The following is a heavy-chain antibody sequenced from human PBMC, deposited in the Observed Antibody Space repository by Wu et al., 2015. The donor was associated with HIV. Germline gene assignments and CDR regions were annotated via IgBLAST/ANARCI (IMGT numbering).Heavy chain of an antibody. Sequence: HLVQSGPELKKPGTSVKVFCKASGFTFGSSAIQWLRETRGQRLQRIGWIDVGGGNTNYAHGLRDRVSLSWDMSTATAHMELSSLRSDDTAVYFCGAHYSEGLWWGMMDYWGQGTLVTVSS. CDR3: GAHYSEGLWWGMMDY. D-gene: IGHD2-21*01. CDR2: IDVGGGNT. CDR1: GFTFGSSA. J-gene: IGHJ4*02. V-gene: IGHV1-58*02.